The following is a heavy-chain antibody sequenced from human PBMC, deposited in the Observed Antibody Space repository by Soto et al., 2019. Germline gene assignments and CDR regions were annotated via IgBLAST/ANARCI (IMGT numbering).Heavy chain of an antibody. J-gene: IGHJ6*02. V-gene: IGHV4-39*01. Sequence: PSETLSLTCTVSGGSISSSSYYWGWIRQSPGKGLEWIGSIYYSGSTYYNPSLKSRVTISVDTSKNQFSLKLSSVTAADTAVYYCARQSRGGMATNYGMDVWGQGTTVTVSS. CDR3: ARQSRGGMATNYGMDV. CDR1: GGSISSSSYY. CDR2: IYYSGST. D-gene: IGHD1-20*01.